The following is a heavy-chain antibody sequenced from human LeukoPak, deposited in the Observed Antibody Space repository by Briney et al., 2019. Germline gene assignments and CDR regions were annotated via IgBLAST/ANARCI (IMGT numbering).Heavy chain of an antibody. D-gene: IGHD6-6*01. V-gene: IGHV3-21*01. Sequence: GGSLRLSCAASGFTLSSYSMNWVRQAPGKGLEWVSSISSSSSYIYYADSVKGRFTISRDNAKNSLYLQMNSLRAEDTAVYYCARDKEVSGLYGMDVCGQGTTVTVSS. CDR2: ISSSSSYI. CDR3: ARDKEVSGLYGMDV. CDR1: GFTLSSYS. J-gene: IGHJ6*02.